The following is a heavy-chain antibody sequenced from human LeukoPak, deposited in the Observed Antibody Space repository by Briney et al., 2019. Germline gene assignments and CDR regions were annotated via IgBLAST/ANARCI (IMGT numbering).Heavy chain of an antibody. V-gene: IGHV3-7*05. CDR1: GFTFSSYW. CDR2: IKEGGSEK. J-gene: IGHJ4*02. D-gene: IGHD3-10*01. CDR3: ARVRRYYGSGSSIDY. Sequence: PGGSLRLSCAASGFTFSSYWMSWVRQAPGKGLEWVANIKEGGSEKYYVDSVKGRFTISRDNAKSSLFLQMNSLRAEDTAVYYCARVRRYYGSGSSIDYWGQGTLVTVSS.